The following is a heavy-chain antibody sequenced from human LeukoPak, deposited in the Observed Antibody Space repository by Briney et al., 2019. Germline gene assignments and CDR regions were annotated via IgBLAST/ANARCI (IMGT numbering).Heavy chain of an antibody. V-gene: IGHV4-34*01. D-gene: IGHD6-13*01. CDR3: ARASHYSSSSGQNL. J-gene: IGHJ5*02. CDR1: GGSFSGYY. CDR2: INHSGST. Sequence: SETLSLTCAVYGGSFSGYYWGWVRQPPGKGLEWIGEINHSGSTNYNPSLKSRVTMSVDTSENQFSLKVSSVTAADTAVCYCARASHYSSSSGQNLWGQGTLVTVSS.